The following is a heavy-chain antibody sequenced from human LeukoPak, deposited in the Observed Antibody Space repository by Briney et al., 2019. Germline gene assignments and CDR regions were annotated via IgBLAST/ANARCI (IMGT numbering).Heavy chain of an antibody. D-gene: IGHD5-18*01. CDR3: ARAPPGYSYGYY. V-gene: IGHV1-69*04. Sequence: SVKLSCKASGGTFSSYAISWVRQALGQGLELMGSIIPIFGIANYAQKFQGSVTITADKSTSTAYMELSSLRSEDTAVYYCARAPPGYSYGYYWGQGTLVTVSS. CDR2: IIPIFGIA. J-gene: IGHJ4*02. CDR1: GGTFSSYA.